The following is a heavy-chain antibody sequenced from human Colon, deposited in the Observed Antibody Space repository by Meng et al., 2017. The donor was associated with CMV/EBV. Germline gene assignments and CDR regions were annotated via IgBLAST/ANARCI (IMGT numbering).Heavy chain of an antibody. Sequence: CRASGYTFRSYAISWVRQAPGQGLGWMGYIRGHNGDTSYAQKDQGRLTLTTDAARNTAYMELTSLTYDDTAVYYCARDDPGDPVDFWGQGTLVTVSS. J-gene: IGHJ4*02. CDR3: ARDDPGDPVDF. V-gene: IGHV1-18*01. D-gene: IGHD3-16*01. CDR2: IRGHNGDT. CDR1: GYTFRSYA.